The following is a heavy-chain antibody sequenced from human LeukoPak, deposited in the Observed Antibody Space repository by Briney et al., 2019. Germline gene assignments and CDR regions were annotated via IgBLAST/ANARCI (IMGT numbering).Heavy chain of an antibody. V-gene: IGHV1-2*06. Sequence: ASVKVSCKTSGYTFTGYYMHWVRQAPGQGLEWMGRINPNSGGTNYAQKLQGRVTITTDTSTSTAYMELRSLRSDDTAVHYCARTGYDFWSGYPTWFDPWGQGTLVTVSS. D-gene: IGHD3-3*01. CDR2: INPNSGGT. J-gene: IGHJ5*02. CDR1: GYTFTGYY. CDR3: ARTGYDFWSGYPTWFDP.